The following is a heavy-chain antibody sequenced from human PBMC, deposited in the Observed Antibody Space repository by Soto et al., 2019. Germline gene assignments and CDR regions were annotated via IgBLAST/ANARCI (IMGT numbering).Heavy chain of an antibody. CDR3: ARDVLSSLDD. CDR1: GGSISSSNW. J-gene: IGHJ4*02. Sequence: QVQLQESGPGLVKPSGTLSLTCAVSGGSISSSNWWSWVRQPPGKGLEWIGEIYHSGSTNYNPSPNSRVTKSVAKPKNQSSLRLSSVTAAGTAVYYCARDVLSSLDDWGQGTLVTVSS. V-gene: IGHV4-4*02. CDR2: IYHSGST.